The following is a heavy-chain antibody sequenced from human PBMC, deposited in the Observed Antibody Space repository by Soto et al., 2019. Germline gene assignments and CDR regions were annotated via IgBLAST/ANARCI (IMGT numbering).Heavy chain of an antibody. Sequence: LRLSCAASGFTFNIYGMHWVRQAPDKGLEWVALISYDGSNQYYADSVKGRFTISRDNSKNTLFLQMNSLRADDTAVYYCAKDQASGQGSFDSWGQGTLVTVSS. CDR3: AKDQASGQGSFDS. CDR2: ISYDGSNQ. CDR1: GFTFNIYG. V-gene: IGHV3-30*18. J-gene: IGHJ4*02.